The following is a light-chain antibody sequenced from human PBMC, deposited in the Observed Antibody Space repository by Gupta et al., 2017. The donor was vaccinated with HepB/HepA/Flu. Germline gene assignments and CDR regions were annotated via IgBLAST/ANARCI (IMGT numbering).Light chain of an antibody. V-gene: IGLV7-46*01. CDR3: LRSYSGARAGV. Sequence: QAVVTQEPSLPVSPGWPVTLTCGSSTGAVTSGHYPYWFQQKPGQAPRTLIYDKSNKHSWTPARFSGSILGGKAALTIXGXQPEDEXEYYCLRSYSGARAGVFGGGTKLTVL. J-gene: IGLJ2*01. CDR1: TGAVTSGHY. CDR2: DKS.